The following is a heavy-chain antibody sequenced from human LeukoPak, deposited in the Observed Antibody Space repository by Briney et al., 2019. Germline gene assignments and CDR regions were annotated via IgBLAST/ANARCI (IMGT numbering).Heavy chain of an antibody. CDR2: ISGSGGST. CDR1: GFTFSSYA. J-gene: IGHJ4*02. D-gene: IGHD3-22*01. V-gene: IGHV3-23*01. CDR3: AKVGTYYYDSSGYYY. Sequence: GGSLRLSCAASGFTFSSYAMSWVRQAPGKGLEWVSAISGSGGSTYYADSVKGRFTISRDNSKNTLYLQMNSLRAEDTAVYYCAKVGTYYYDSSGYYYWGQGTLVNVSS.